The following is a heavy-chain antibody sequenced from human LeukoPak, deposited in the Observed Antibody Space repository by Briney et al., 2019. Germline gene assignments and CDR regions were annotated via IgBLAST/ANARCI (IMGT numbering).Heavy chain of an antibody. CDR1: GFTVSSNY. V-gene: IGHV3-53*01. CDR2: IYSGGST. J-gene: IGHJ4*02. D-gene: IGHD2-15*01. CDR3: AKSQSHFVVVVAAITPDY. Sequence: PGGSLRLSCAASGFTVSSNYMSWVRQAPGKGLEWVSVIYSGGSTYYADSVKGRFTISRDNSKNTLYLQMNSLRAEDTAVYYCAKSQSHFVVVVAAITPDYWGQGTLVTVSS.